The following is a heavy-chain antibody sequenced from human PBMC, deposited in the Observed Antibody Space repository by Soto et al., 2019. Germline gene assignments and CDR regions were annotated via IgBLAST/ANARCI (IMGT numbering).Heavy chain of an antibody. CDR1: GFTFSSYS. V-gene: IGHV3-21*01. D-gene: IGHD2-2*02. CDR3: AALFEDIVVVPAAIAYYYGMDV. J-gene: IGHJ6*02. Sequence: NPVGSLRLSCAASGFTFSSYSMNWVRQAPGEGLEWVSSISSSSSYIYYADSVKGRFTISRDNAKNSLYLQMNSLRAEDTAVYYCAALFEDIVVVPAAIAYYYGMDVWGQGTTVTVSS. CDR2: ISSSSSYI.